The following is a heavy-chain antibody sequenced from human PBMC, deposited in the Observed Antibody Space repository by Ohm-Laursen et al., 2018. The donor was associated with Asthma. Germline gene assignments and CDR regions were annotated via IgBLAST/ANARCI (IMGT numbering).Heavy chain of an antibody. V-gene: IGHV3-30*18. D-gene: IGHD2-15*01. CDR2: ITNDGSQK. J-gene: IGHJ4*02. CDR3: AKAYCSGGSCYSDY. Sequence: SLRLSCSASGFTFSSYGMHWVRQAPGKGLEWVAVITNDGSQKYCADSVKGRFSISRDNSKNTLYLQMNSLRAEDTAVYYCAKAYCSGGSCYSDYWGQGTLVTVSS. CDR1: GFTFSSYG.